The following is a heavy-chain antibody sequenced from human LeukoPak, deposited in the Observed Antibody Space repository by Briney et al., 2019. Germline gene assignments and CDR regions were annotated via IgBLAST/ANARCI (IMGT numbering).Heavy chain of an antibody. D-gene: IGHD6-13*01. Sequence: GGSLRLSCAVSGFTFTDYHMDGVRQAPGKGMEWVSAISGSGGSTYYADSAKGRFTISRDNSKNTLYLQMNSLRAEDAAVYYCAKGGIAAAIDYWGQGTLVTVSS. J-gene: IGHJ4*02. CDR1: GFTFTDYH. CDR2: ISGSGGST. V-gene: IGHV3-23*01. CDR3: AKGGIAAAIDY.